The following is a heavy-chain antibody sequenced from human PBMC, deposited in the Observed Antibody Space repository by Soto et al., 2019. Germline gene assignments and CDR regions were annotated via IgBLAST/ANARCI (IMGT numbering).Heavy chain of an antibody. CDR2: IYHSGST. J-gene: IGHJ5*02. CDR3: AASGTAWYNWFDP. CDR1: GGSMTSYY. V-gene: IGHV4-59*01. Sequence: QVQLEESGPGLVKSSETLSLTCSVSGGSMTSYYWNWMRQSTGKGLEWIGYIYHSGSTNYNPSFESRVTMSLDTSKNHVSLRLTSVTAADTGVYYCAASGTAWYNWFDPWGQGTLVTV. D-gene: IGHD5-12*01.